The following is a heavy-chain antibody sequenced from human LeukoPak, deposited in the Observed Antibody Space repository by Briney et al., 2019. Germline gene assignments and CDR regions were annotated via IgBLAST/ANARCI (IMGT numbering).Heavy chain of an antibody. CDR2: ISGSGGST. CDR3: ARGIQGTHYYDSSGYYYFDY. D-gene: IGHD3-22*01. CDR1: GFTFSSYA. V-gene: IGHV3-23*01. Sequence: PGGSLRLSCAASGFTFSSYAMSWVRQAPGKGLEWVSAISGSGGSTYYADSVKGRFTISRDNSKNSLYLQMNSLRAEDTAVYYCARGIQGTHYYDSSGYYYFDYWGQGTLVTVSS. J-gene: IGHJ4*02.